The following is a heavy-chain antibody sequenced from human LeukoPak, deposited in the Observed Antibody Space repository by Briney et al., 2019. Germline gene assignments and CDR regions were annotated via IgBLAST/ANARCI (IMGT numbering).Heavy chain of an antibody. V-gene: IGHV1-69*13. CDR2: IIPIFGTA. D-gene: IGHD3-10*01. Sequence: ASVKVSCKASGGTFSSYAISWVRPAPGQGLEWMGGIIPIFGTANYAQKFQGRVTITADESTSTAYMELSSLRSEDTAVYYCARGKRFGELLYGWGQGTLVTVSS. J-gene: IGHJ4*02. CDR3: ARGKRFGELLYG. CDR1: GGTFSSYA.